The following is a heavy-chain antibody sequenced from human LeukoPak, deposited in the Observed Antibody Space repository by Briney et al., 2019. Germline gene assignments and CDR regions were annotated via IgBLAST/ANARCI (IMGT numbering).Heavy chain of an antibody. CDR3: ASINGGARSAWFDP. D-gene: IGHD1-26*01. Sequence: SGTLPLTCAVSGGSISSSNWWSWVRQPPGKGLEWIGEIYHSGSTNYNPSLKSRVTISVDKSKNQFSLKLSSVTAADTAVYYCASINGGARSAWFDPWGQGTLVTVSS. CDR2: IYHSGST. CDR1: GGSISSSNW. J-gene: IGHJ5*02. V-gene: IGHV4-4*02.